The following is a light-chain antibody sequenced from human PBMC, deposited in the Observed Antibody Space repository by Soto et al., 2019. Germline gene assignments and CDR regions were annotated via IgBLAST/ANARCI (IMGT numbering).Light chain of an antibody. Sequence: QSALTQPASVSGAPGQSITISCTGTSSDVGGYNYVSWYQQHPGKAPKLIIYDVSNRPSGVSNRFSGSKSGNTASLTISGLQADDAADYSCSSYTSRSTLGVFGGGTKLTVL. V-gene: IGLV2-14*01. CDR2: DVS. CDR3: SSYTSRSTLGV. CDR1: SSDVGGYNY. J-gene: IGLJ2*01.